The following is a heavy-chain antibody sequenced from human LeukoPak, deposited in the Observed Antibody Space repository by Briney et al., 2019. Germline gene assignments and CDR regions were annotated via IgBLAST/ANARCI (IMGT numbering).Heavy chain of an antibody. Sequence: ASVKVSCKSSVYTFTSYDFNWVRQPTAQGLEWVGLMNPNSGSTGNAQKFQDRLIITRNTPLNAADIALSSLSSEGAAGYNFVRAVSHVQWLVDYWGQGTTVTVSS. CDR2: MNPNSGST. CDR3: VRAVSHVQWLVDY. D-gene: IGHD6-19*01. J-gene: IGHJ4*02. V-gene: IGHV1-8*01. CDR1: VYTFTSYD.